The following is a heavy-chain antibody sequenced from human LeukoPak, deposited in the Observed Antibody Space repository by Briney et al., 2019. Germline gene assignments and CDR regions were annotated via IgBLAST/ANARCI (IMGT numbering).Heavy chain of an antibody. V-gene: IGHV1-8*01. CDR1: GYTFTSYD. CDR2: MNPNSGNT. Sequence: GASVKVSCKASGYTFTSYDINWVRQATGQGLEWMGWMNPNSGNTGYAQKFQGRVTMTRNTSISTAYMELSGLRSEDTAVYYCARLMKSGGRPPWFDPWGQGTLVTVSS. J-gene: IGHJ5*02. D-gene: IGHD2-15*01. CDR3: ARLMKSGGRPPWFDP.